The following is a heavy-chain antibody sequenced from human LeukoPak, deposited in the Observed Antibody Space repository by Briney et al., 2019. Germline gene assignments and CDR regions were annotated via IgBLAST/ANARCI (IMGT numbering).Heavy chain of an antibody. CDR2: ISSSSSYT. D-gene: IGHD4-17*01. Sequence: PGGSLRLSCAASGFTFSDYYMSWIRQAPGKGLEWVSFISSSSSYTNYADSVKGRFTISRDSTKNSLYLQMINLRAEDTAVYYCARGGADYVIGYWGQGTLVTVSS. J-gene: IGHJ4*02. V-gene: IGHV3-11*06. CDR3: ARGGADYVIGY. CDR1: GFTFSDYY.